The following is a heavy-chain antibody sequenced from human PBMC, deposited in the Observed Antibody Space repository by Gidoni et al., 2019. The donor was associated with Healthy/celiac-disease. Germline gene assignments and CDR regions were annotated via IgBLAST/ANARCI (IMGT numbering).Heavy chain of an antibody. J-gene: IGHJ4*02. CDR1: GYSISSGYY. CDR2: IYHSGST. D-gene: IGHD2-15*01. Sequence: QVQLQESGPGLVKPSENLSLTCAVSGYSISSGYYWGWLRQPPGKGLEWIGSIYHSGSTYYNPSLKSRVTISVDTSKNQFSLKLSSVTAADTAVYYCAGVSCSGGSCHFDYWGQGTLVTVSS. V-gene: IGHV4-38-2*01. CDR3: AGVSCSGGSCHFDY.